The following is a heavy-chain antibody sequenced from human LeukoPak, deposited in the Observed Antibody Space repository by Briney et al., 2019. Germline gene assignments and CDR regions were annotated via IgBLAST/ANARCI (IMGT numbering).Heavy chain of an antibody. CDR3: ATTRYYYDSSGYSNFDY. CDR1: GGSISSYY. J-gene: IGHJ4*02. D-gene: IGHD3-22*01. CDR2: ISGSGGST. Sequence: ETLSLTCTVSGGSISSYYWSWIRQPPGKGLEWVSAISGSGGSTYYADSVKGRFTISRDNSKNTLYLQMNSLRAEDTAVYYCATTRYYYDSSGYSNFDYWGQGTLVTVSS. V-gene: IGHV3-23*01.